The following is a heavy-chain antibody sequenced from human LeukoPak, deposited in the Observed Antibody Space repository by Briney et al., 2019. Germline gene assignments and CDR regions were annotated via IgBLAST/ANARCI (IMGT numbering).Heavy chain of an antibody. CDR2: ISGSVGSP. J-gene: IGHJ4*02. Sequence: GGPLSLPWAPPGSTFGTIAIGWAPRAPGRGRGGASPISGSVGSPYYADSVKGRFTISRDNSKNTLYLQMNSLRAEDTAVYYCAKVPRTYYYGSGSYYSRNEGPDYWGQGTLVTVSS. CDR1: GSTFGTIA. D-gene: IGHD3-10*01. V-gene: IGHV3-23*01. CDR3: AKVPRTYYYGSGSYYSRNEGPDY.